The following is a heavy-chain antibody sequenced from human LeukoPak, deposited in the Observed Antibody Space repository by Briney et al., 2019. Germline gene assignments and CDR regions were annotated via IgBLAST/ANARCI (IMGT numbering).Heavy chain of an antibody. Sequence: GGSLRLSYAASGFTFDDYAMHWVRQAPGKGLEWVSGISWNSGSIGYADSVKGRFTISRDNAKNSLYLQMNSLRAEDTALYYCAKVRLPFYYYYGMDVWGQGTTVTVSS. D-gene: IGHD5-12*01. CDR1: GFTFDDYA. CDR3: AKVRLPFYYYYGMDV. J-gene: IGHJ6*02. CDR2: ISWNSGSI. V-gene: IGHV3-9*01.